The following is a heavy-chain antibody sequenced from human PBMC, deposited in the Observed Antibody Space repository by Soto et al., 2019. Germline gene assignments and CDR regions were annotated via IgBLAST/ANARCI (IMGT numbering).Heavy chain of an antibody. J-gene: IGHJ3*02. D-gene: IGHD3-3*01. V-gene: IGHV1-2*02. CDR3: ARGGGVGVAGSAAFDM. CDR1: GYPVTAYY. Sequence: QLHLVQSGAVVKKPGASVTVSCSASGYPVTAYYMHWVRQAPGRGLEWMGGINPATGAAKYTQTFQGRVTMTRDTSTSIVFIELGVLTSEDTAGFYCARGGGVGVAGSAAFDMWGQGTLVIVSS. CDR2: INPATGAA.